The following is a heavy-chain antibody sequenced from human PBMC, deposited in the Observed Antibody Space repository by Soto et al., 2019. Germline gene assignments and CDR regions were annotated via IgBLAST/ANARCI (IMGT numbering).Heavy chain of an antibody. CDR3: AKDSSLVIVATIINDY. CDR1: GFTFSSYD. V-gene: IGHV3-13*04. J-gene: IGHJ4*02. Sequence: GGSLRLSCAASGFTFSSYDMHWVRQATGKGLEWVSAIGTAGDTYYPGSVKGRFTISRDNSKNTLYLQMNSLRAEDTAVYYCAKDSSLVIVATIINDYWGQGTLVTVSS. D-gene: IGHD5-12*01. CDR2: IGTAGDT.